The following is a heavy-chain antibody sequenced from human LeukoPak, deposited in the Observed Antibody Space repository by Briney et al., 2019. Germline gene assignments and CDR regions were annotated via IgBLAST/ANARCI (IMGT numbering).Heavy chain of an antibody. CDR1: GYSFTSYW. CDR2: NYPGDSDT. J-gene: IGHJ4*02. CDR3: ARRAGNYDILTGPDY. V-gene: IGHV5-51*01. D-gene: IGHD3-9*01. Sequence: RGESLKISCKGSGYSFTSYWIGWVRQMPGKGLEWMGINYPGDSDTRYSPSFQGQVTISADKSISTAYLQWSSLKASDTAMYYCARRAGNYDILTGPDYWGQGTLVTVSS.